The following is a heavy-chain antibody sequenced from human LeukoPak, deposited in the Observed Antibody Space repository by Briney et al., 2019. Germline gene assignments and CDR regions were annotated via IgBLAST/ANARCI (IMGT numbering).Heavy chain of an antibody. J-gene: IGHJ4*02. CDR2: IYYSGSA. CDR3: AAIGDIVLVPAIPDY. Sequence: PSETLSLTCTVSGGSISSSIYYWVWIRQPPGKGLEWIANIYYSGSAYYNPSLKSRVTISVDTSKNLFSPKLRSVTAADTAVYYCAAIGDIVLVPAIPDYWGQGTLVTASS. V-gene: IGHV4-39*07. CDR1: GGSISSSIYY. D-gene: IGHD2-2*01.